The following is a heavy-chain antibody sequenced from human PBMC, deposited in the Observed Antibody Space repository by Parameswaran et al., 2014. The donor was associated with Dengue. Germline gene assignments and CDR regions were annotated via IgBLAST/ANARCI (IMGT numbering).Heavy chain of an antibody. Sequence: KWIRQPPGKGLEWVSYISSSSSTIYYADSVKGRFTISRDNAKNSLYLQMNSLRDEDTAVYYCARDRYSYGDYWGQGTLVTVSS. CDR3: ARDRYSYGDY. J-gene: IGHJ4*02. V-gene: IGHV3-48*02. CDR2: ISSSSSTI. D-gene: IGHD5-18*01.